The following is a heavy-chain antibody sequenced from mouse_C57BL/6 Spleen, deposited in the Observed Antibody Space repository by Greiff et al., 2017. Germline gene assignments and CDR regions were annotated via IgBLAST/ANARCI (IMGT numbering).Heavy chain of an antibody. CDR3: ARSGDVKDY. J-gene: IGHJ2*01. CDR1: GYTFTDYE. V-gene: IGHV1-15*01. Sequence: QVHVKQSGAELVRPGASVTLSCKASGYTFTDYEMHWVKQTPVHGLEWIGAIDPETGGTAYNQKFKGKAILTADKSSSTAYMELRSLTSEDSAVYYCARSGDVKDYWGQGATLTVSS. CDR2: IDPETGGT. D-gene: IGHD3-3*01.